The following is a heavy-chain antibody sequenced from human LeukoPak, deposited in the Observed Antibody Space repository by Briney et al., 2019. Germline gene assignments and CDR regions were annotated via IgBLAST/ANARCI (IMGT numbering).Heavy chain of an antibody. CDR2: IYYSGNT. CDR1: GGSISRSSYY. V-gene: IGHV4-39*02. D-gene: IGHD1-1*01. Sequence: SETLSLTCTVSGGSISRSSYYWGWIRQPPGKGLEWIGSIYYSGNTYYNPSLKSRVTISVDTSKNQFSLKLNSVTAADTAVYYCAREVRYNDYWGQGTLVTVSS. J-gene: IGHJ4*02. CDR3: AREVRYNDY.